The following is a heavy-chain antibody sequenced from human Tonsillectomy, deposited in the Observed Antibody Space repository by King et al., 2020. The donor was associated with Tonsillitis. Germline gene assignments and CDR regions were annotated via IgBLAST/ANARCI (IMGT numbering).Heavy chain of an antibody. CDR1: GYNFTGYY. J-gene: IGHJ4*02. CDR2: INPNSGVT. CDR3: ANLEY. Sequence: QLVQSGAEVQKPGASVKVSCKASGYNFTGYYIHWVQQAPGQGLEWMGWINPNSGVTRYAQNFQGRVTMTRDTATSTAYMEVTKLKSDDTAVYYCANLEYWGQGTLVIVSS. V-gene: IGHV1-2*02. D-gene: IGHD1-14*01.